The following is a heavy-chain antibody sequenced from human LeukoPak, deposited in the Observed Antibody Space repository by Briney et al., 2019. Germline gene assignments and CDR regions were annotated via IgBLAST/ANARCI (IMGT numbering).Heavy chain of an antibody. V-gene: IGHV1-18*01. D-gene: IGHD4-17*01. CDR1: GYTFTSYD. CDR2: ISAYNGNT. Sequence: ASVKVPFKASGYTFTSYDISWLRPAPGQGLEWMGRISAYNGNTNYAQKLQGRVTMTTDTSTRTAYMELRSLRSDDTAVYFCAREYYDYCEGFDYWGQGTLVTVSS. J-gene: IGHJ4*02. CDR3: AREYYDYCEGFDY.